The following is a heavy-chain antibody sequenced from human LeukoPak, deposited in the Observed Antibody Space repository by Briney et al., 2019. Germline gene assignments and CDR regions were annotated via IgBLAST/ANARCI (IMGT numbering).Heavy chain of an antibody. J-gene: IGHJ5*02. CDR2: IYYSGST. D-gene: IGHD5-12*01. CDR1: GGSISGYY. CDR3: ARYSGYYFDP. V-gene: IGHV4-59*01. Sequence: PSQTLSLACTVSGGSISGYYWSWIRQPPGKGLEWIGYIYYSGSTKYNPSLKSRVTISVDTSKNQFSLKLSSVTAADTAVYFCARYSGYYFDPWGQGTLVSVSS.